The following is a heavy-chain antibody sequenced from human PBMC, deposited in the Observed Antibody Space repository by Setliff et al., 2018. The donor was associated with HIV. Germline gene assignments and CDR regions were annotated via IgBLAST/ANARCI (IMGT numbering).Heavy chain of an antibody. CDR3: ARDPKYYYKYFQY. J-gene: IGHJ1*01. D-gene: IGHD1-26*01. V-gene: IGHV4-34*11. Sequence: PSETLSLTCAVYGESFSGYYWSWIRQPPGKGLEWIGFIYYSGATRYNPDLKSRVTISLDTSRDQFSLQLTSVTAADTAVYYCARDPKYYYKYFQYWGPGTLVPSPQ. CDR2: IYYSGAT. CDR1: GESFSGYY.